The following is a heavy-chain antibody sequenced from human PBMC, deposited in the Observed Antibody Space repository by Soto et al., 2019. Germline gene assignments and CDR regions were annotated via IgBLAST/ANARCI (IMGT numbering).Heavy chain of an antibody. D-gene: IGHD6-13*01. Sequence: GGSLRLSCAASGFTFSSYAMSWVRQAPGKGLEWVSAISGSGGSTYYADSVKGRFTISRDNSKNTLYLQMNSLRAEDTAVYYCAKDPAQQPYSSSAYYYYGMDVWGQGTTVTVSS. CDR2: ISGSGGST. CDR3: AKDPAQQPYSSSAYYYYGMDV. V-gene: IGHV3-23*01. CDR1: GFTFSSYA. J-gene: IGHJ6*02.